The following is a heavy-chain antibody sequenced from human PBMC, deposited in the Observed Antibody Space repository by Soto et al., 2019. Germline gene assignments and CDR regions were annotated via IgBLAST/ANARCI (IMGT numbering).Heavy chain of an antibody. D-gene: IGHD2-21*02. Sequence: GSLRLSCAASGFNFSDHWMHWVRQRPAEGLVWVSRITSDGKSKAYAESVKGRFAISRDNAKNTLYLQMNGLTAEDTAVYYCARESGDWPLNWFDPWGQGTLVTVS. CDR1: GFNFSDHW. J-gene: IGHJ5*02. V-gene: IGHV3-74*01. CDR2: ITSDGKSK. CDR3: ARESGDWPLNWFDP.